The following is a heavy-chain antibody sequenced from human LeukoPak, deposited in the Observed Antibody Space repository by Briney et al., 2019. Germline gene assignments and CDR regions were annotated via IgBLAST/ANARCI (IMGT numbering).Heavy chain of an antibody. D-gene: IGHD6-13*01. CDR1: GFTFSSYG. Sequence: GRSLRLSCEASGFTFSSYGMHWVRQAPGKGLEWVAVISYDGSNKYYADSVKGRFTISRDNSKNTLYLQMNSLRAEDTAVYYCAKATIAAAGLNWFDPWGQGTLVTVSS. CDR2: ISYDGSNK. J-gene: IGHJ5*02. V-gene: IGHV3-30*18. CDR3: AKATIAAAGLNWFDP.